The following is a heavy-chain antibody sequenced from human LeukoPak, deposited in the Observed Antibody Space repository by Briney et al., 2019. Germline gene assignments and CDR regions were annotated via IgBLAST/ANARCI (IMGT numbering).Heavy chain of an antibody. V-gene: IGHV3-23*01. Sequence: GGSLRLFCAASGFTVSAYAMAWVRQAPGKGLEWVSTIYDDNTYYADSVKGRFAISTDNSKNTLYLQMNSLRVEDTAVYFCAARKVRGVWFYLDYWGQGTLVTVSS. CDR3: AARKVRGVWFYLDY. J-gene: IGHJ4*02. D-gene: IGHD3-10*01. CDR2: IYDDNT. CDR1: GFTVSAYA.